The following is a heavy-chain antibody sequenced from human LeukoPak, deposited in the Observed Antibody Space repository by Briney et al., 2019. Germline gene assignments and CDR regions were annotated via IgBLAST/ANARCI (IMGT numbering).Heavy chain of an antibody. V-gene: IGHV4-59*12. CDR3: AGEGHYYDSSGYYYGGEDY. CDR1: GGSISSYY. D-gene: IGHD3-22*01. Sequence: SETLSLTCTVSGGSISSYYWSWIRQPPGKGLEWIGYIYYSGSTNYNPSLKSRVTISVDTSKNQFSLKLSSVTAADTAVYYCAGEGHYYDSSGYYYGGEDYWGQGTLVTVSS. J-gene: IGHJ4*02. CDR2: IYYSGST.